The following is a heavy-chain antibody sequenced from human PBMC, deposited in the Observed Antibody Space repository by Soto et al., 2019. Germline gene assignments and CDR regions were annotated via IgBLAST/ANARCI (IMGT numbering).Heavy chain of an antibody. J-gene: IGHJ4*02. Sequence: HPEGSLRLSCAASGFTFSSYAMSWVRQAPGKGLEWVSAISGSGVRTYYADSVKGRFTISRDNSKNTLYLQMNGLRAEDTAVYYCANPRAMYSSSWPYHFDYWGQGTLVTVSS. V-gene: IGHV3-23*01. CDR2: ISGSGVRT. CDR3: ANPRAMYSSSWPYHFDY. CDR1: GFTFSSYA. D-gene: IGHD6-13*01.